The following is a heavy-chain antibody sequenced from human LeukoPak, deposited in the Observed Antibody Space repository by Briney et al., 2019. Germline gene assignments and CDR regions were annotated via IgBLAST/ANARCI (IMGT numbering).Heavy chain of an antibody. Sequence: SETLSLNCAVYGGSFSGYYWSWIRQPPGKGLEWIGEINHSGSTSYNPSLKSRVTISVDTSKNQFSLKLSSVTAADTAVYYCARRVDKNDSSGYKVSGYFDYWGQGTLVTVSS. CDR1: GGSFSGYY. V-gene: IGHV4-34*01. CDR3: ARRVDKNDSSGYKVSGYFDY. D-gene: IGHD3-22*01. CDR2: INHSGST. J-gene: IGHJ4*02.